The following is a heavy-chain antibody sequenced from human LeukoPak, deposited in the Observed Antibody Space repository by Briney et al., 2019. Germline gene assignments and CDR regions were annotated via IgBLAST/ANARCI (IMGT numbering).Heavy chain of an antibody. D-gene: IGHD1-26*01. J-gene: IGHJ3*02. CDR2: IRYDGSNK. V-gene: IGHV3-30*02. Sequence: GGSLRLSCAASGFTFSSYGMHWVRQAPGKGLEWVAFIRYDGSNKYYADSVKGRFTISRDNSKNTLYLQMNSLRAEDTAVYYCAKGIWWELLPDAFDIWGQGTMVTVSS. CDR1: GFTFSSYG. CDR3: AKGIWWELLPDAFDI.